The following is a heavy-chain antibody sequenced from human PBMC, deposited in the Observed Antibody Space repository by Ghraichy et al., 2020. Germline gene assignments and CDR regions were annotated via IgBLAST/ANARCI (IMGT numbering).Heavy chain of an antibody. Sequence: GGSLRLSCAASGFTFGSYVMSWVRQAPGKGLEWVSSISTSGGRTYYADSVKGRFTISRDNSKNTLYLQMNSLRAEDTAVYYCAKDPRAYTTEPFFDCWGQGTLVTVSS. J-gene: IGHJ4*02. V-gene: IGHV3-23*01. CDR3: AKDPRAYTTEPFFDC. CDR2: ISTSGGRT. D-gene: IGHD3-16*01. CDR1: GFTFGSYV.